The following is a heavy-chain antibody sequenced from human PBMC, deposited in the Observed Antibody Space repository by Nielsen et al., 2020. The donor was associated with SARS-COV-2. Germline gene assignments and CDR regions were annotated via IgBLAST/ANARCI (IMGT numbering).Heavy chain of an antibody. V-gene: IGHV4-59*08. D-gene: IGHD3-22*01. CDR3: ARVPYSSGYYWVDY. J-gene: IGHJ4*02. CDR2: IYNSGST. CDR1: GVSIYSYY. Sequence: SETLSLTCTVSGVSIYSYYWSWIRQPPGKGLEWIGYIYNSGSTNYNPSLKSRVTISVDTSKNQFSLKLSSVTAADTAVYFCARVPYSSGYYWVDYWGQGTRVTVSS.